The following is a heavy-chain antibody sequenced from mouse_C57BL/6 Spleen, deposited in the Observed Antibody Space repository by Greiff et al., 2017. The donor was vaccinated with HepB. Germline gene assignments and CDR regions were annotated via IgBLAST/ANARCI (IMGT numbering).Heavy chain of an antibody. CDR3: ARQSWDHFDY. CDR1: GFTFSSYG. Sequence: DVKLVESGGDLVKPGGSLKLSCAASGFTFSSYGMSWVRQTPDKRLEWVATISSGGSYTYYPDSVKGRFTISRDNAKNTLYLQMSSLKSEDTAMYYCARQSWDHFDYWGQGTTLTVSS. CDR2: ISSGGSYT. D-gene: IGHD4-1*01. J-gene: IGHJ2*01. V-gene: IGHV5-6*02.